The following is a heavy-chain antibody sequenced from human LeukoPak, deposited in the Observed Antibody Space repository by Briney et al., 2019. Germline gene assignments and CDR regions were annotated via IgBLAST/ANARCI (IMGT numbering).Heavy chain of an antibody. CDR1: GGTFSSYA. CDR3: ARAAMGITIFGVVPPPGY. V-gene: IGHV1-69*13. J-gene: IGHJ4*02. Sequence: SVKVSCKASGGTFSSYAISWVRQAPGQGLEWMGGIIPIFGTANYAQKFQGRVTITADESTSTAYMELSSLRSEDTAVYCCARAAMGITIFGVVPPPGYWGQGTLVTVSS. D-gene: IGHD3-3*01. CDR2: IIPIFGTA.